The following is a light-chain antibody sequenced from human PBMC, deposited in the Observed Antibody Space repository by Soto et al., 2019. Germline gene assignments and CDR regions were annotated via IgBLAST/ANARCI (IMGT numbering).Light chain of an antibody. V-gene: IGLV1-40*01. CDR3: HSYDSTLSAWI. CDR1: SSNIGAGYD. J-gene: IGLJ2*01. Sequence: QSVLTQPPSVSGAPGQRVTISCTGSSSNIGAGYDVHWYHQLPGTAPKLLIFGNTNRPSGVPDRFSGSKSGTSASLAITGLQAEDEADYYCHSYDSTLSAWIFGGGTKVTVL. CDR2: GNT.